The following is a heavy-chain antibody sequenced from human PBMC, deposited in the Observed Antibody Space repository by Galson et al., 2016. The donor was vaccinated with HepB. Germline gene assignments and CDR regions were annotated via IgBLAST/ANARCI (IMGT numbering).Heavy chain of an antibody. CDR2: VYSSGNT. V-gene: IGHV4-39*01. CDR1: GGSVSTTFLY. CDR3: ARPTVATSDTYYYYTMDV. Sequence: SETLSLTCTVSGGSVSTTFLYWGWIRQPPGKGLEWIGSVYSSGNTNYNPSLKSRVTISVDTSKNQVSLKLSSVAAADTAVYYCARPTVATSDTYYYYTMDVWGPGTTGTVSS. J-gene: IGHJ6*02. D-gene: IGHD3-16*01.